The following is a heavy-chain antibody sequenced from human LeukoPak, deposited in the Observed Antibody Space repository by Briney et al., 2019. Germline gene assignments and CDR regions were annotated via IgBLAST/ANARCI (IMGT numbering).Heavy chain of an antibody. D-gene: IGHD4-17*01. V-gene: IGHV4-31*03. Sequence: PSQTLSLTCTVSGGSISSGGYYWSWIRQHPGKGLEWIGYIYYSGSTYYNPSLKSRVTISVDTSKNQFSLKLSSVTAADTAVYYCARDMGLRRTNNWFDPWAREPWSPSPQ. CDR1: GGSISSGGYY. CDR3: ARDMGLRRTNNWFDP. J-gene: IGHJ5*02. CDR2: IYYSGST.